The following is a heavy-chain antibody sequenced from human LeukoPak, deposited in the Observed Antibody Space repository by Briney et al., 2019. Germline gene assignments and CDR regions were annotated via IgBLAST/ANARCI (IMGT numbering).Heavy chain of an antibody. J-gene: IGHJ4*02. D-gene: IGHD3-10*01. CDR2: ISYDGSNK. CDR1: GFTFSSYA. V-gene: IGHV3-30*04. Sequence: PGRSLRLSCAASGFTFSSYAMHWVRQAPGKGLEGVAVISYDGSNKYYADSVKGRFTISRDNSKNTLYLQMNSLRAEDTAVYYCARLTMVRGVLFDYWGQGTLVTVSS. CDR3: ARLTMVRGVLFDY.